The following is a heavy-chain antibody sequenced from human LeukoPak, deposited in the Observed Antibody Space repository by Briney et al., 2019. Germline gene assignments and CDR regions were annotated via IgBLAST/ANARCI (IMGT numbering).Heavy chain of an antibody. J-gene: IGHJ3*01. CDR2: FSATDGSA. CDR3: AKARIAAAGTGAFEV. D-gene: IGHD6-13*01. Sequence: GGSLRLSCAASGFTVSSYGMTWVRQAPGKGLEWVSAFSATDGSAQYAESVRGRFTISRDNSKNSLYLQMNSLRDEDTAVYFCAKARIAAAGTGAFEVWGQGTMVTVSS. CDR1: GFTVSSYG. V-gene: IGHV3-23*01.